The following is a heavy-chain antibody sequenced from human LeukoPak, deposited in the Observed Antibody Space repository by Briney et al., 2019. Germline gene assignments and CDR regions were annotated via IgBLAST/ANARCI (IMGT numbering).Heavy chain of an antibody. V-gene: IGHV1-69*04. J-gene: IGHJ4*02. CDR1: GGTFSSYA. Sequence: SVKVSCKASGGTFSSYAISWVRQAPGQGLEWMGRIIPILGIANYAQKFQGRVTITADKSTGTAYMELSSLRSEDTAVYYCASLKGLYYFDYWGQGTLVTVSS. CDR2: IIPILGIA. CDR3: ASLKGLYYFDY.